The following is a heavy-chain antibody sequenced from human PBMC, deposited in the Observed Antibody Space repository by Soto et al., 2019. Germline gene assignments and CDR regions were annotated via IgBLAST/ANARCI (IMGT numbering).Heavy chain of an antibody. D-gene: IGHD6-19*01. Sequence: GGSLRLSCAASGVTFSTYYMDWVRQAPGKGLEWVSAISRSGGSTYYADSVKGRFTVSRDNPENMLYLQMNSLRAEDTAVYFCAKGSASTYYFDSWGQGTLVTVSS. J-gene: IGHJ4*02. CDR3: AKGSASTYYFDS. CDR2: ISRSGGST. V-gene: IGHV3-23*01. CDR1: GVTFSTYY.